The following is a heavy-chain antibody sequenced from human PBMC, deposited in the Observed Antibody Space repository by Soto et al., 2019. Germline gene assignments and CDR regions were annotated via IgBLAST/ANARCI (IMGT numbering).Heavy chain of an antibody. CDR2: INHSGST. D-gene: IGHD3-10*01. V-gene: IGHV4-34*01. Sequence: SETLSLTCAVYGGSFSGYYWSWIRQPPGKGLEWIGEINHSGSTNYNPSLKSRVTISVDTSKNQFSLKLSSVTAADTAVYYCARGRRLWFGELLFPAAPDAFDIWRQGTIATVSS. J-gene: IGHJ3*02. CDR1: GGSFSGYY. CDR3: ARGRRLWFGELLFPAAPDAFDI.